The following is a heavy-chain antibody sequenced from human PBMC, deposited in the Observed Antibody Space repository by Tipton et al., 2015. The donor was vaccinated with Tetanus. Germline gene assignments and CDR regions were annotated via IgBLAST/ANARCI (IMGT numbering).Heavy chain of an antibody. V-gene: IGHV1-46*01. CDR1: GYTFTSYY. J-gene: IGHJ6*02. Sequence: QVQLVQSGAEVKKPGASVKVSCKASGYTFTSYYMHWVRQAPGQGLEWMGIINPSGGSTSYAQKFQGRVTMTRDTSTSAVYMELSSLRSEDTAVYYCARDCTNGVCGMDVWGQGTTVTVSS. CDR2: INPSGGST. CDR3: ARDCTNGVCGMDV. D-gene: IGHD2-8*01.